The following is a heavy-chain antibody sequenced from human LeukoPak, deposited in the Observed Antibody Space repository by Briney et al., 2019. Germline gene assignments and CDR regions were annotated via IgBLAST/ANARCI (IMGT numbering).Heavy chain of an antibody. D-gene: IGHD6-13*01. J-gene: IGHJ5*02. CDR2: INPNSGGT. Sequence: ASVKVSCKASGYTFTGYYMHWVRQAPGQGLEWMGWINPNSGGTNYAQKFQGRVTMTRDTSISTAYMELSRLRSDDTAVYYCARDSSSGSDVWFDPWGQGTLVTVSS. V-gene: IGHV1-2*02. CDR1: GYTFTGYY. CDR3: ARDSSSGSDVWFDP.